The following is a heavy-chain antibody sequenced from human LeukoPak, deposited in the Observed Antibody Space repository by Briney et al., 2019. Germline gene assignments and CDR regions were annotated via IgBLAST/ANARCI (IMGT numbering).Heavy chain of an antibody. D-gene: IGHD3-10*01. Sequence: PGGSLRLSCAASGFTFSNAWMSWVRQAPGKGLEWVGRIKSKTDGGTTDYAAPVKGRFTISRDDSKNTLYLQMNSLKTEDTAVYYCTTDPPFIWFGELLPARPWGQGTLVTVSS. CDR1: GFTFSNAW. CDR3: TTDPPFIWFGELLPARP. J-gene: IGHJ5*02. CDR2: IKSKTDGGTT. V-gene: IGHV3-15*01.